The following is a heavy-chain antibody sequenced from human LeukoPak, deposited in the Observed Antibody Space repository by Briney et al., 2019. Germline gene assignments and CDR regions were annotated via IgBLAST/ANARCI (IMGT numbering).Heavy chain of an antibody. J-gene: IGHJ4*02. Sequence: PSETLSLTCTVSGGSISSYYWSWIRQPPGKGLEWIGYIYYSGSTNYNPSLKSRVTISVDTSKNQFSLKLSSVTAADTAVYYCARVGSSTNGEIDYWGQGTLVTVSS. D-gene: IGHD2-2*01. CDR1: GGSISSYY. CDR2: IYYSGST. V-gene: IGHV4-59*01. CDR3: ARVGSSTNGEIDY.